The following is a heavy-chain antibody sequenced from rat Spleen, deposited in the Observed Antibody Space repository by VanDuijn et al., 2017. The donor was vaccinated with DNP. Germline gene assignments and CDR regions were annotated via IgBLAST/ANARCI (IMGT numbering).Heavy chain of an antibody. CDR2: INSAGIT. D-gene: IGHD1-1*01. J-gene: IGHJ3*01. CDR1: GFSITSSHS. V-gene: IGHV3-3*01. CDR3: ARWDHYIGFAY. Sequence: EVQLQESGPGLVKPSQSLSLTCSVTGFSITSSHSWNWIRTFPGDKLEWIGYINSAGITDYTPSLKSRISITRDTSKNQFFLQVNSVTTEDTATYYCARWDHYIGFAYWGQGTLVTVSS.